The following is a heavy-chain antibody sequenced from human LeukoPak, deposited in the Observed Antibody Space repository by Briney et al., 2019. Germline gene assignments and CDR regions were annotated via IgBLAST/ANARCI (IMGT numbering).Heavy chain of an antibody. D-gene: IGHD3-16*01. CDR1: GFTFSSYA. Sequence: PGGSLRLSCAASGFTFSSYAMSWVRQAPGEGLEWVSAISTNGGSTYFADSVKGRFTISRDNSKNTLYLQMNSLRAEDTAVYYCAKRRIMGGKDYWGQGTLVTVSS. CDR2: ISTNGGST. CDR3: AKRRIMGGKDY. V-gene: IGHV3-23*01. J-gene: IGHJ4*02.